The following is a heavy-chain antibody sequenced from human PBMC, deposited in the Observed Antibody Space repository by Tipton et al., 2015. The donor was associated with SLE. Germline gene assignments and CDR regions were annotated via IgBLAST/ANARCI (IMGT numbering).Heavy chain of an antibody. Sequence: QVQLVQSGAEVKKPGASVKVSCKASGYTFTSYGISWVRQAPGQGLEWMGWISAYNGNTNYAQKLQGIVTMTTDTSTSTAYMELRSLRSYETGVFFCARDRRRQQWLGDAFDIWGQGTMFTVSS. V-gene: IGHV1-18*01. D-gene: IGHD6-19*01. CDR2: ISAYNGNT. CDR3: ARDRRRQQWLGDAFDI. J-gene: IGHJ3*02. CDR1: GYTFTSYG.